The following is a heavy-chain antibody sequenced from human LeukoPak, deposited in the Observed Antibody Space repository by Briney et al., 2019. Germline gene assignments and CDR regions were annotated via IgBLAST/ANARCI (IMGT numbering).Heavy chain of an antibody. J-gene: IGHJ4*02. D-gene: IGHD2-15*01. CDR1: GFSLTTYGVG. CDR3: AHLNFYNDGGYSRAFDY. CDR2: IYWDDEK. V-gene: IGHV2-5*02. Sequence: SGPTLVKPTQTLTLTCTFSGFSLTTYGVGVGWIRQPPGKALEVLALIYWDDEKRYRPSLRTRLTITKDTSKSQVVLTLTNMDPVDTATYYCAHLNFYNDGGYSRAFDYWGQGTLVTVSS.